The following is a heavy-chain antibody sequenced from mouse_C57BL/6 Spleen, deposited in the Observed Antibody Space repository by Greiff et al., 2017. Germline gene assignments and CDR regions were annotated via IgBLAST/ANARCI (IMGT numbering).Heavy chain of an antibody. CDR2: IDPETGGT. Sequence: QVHVKQSGAELVRPGASVTLSCKASGYTFTDYEMHWVKQTPVHGLEWIGAIDPETGGTAYNQKFKGKAILTADKSSSTAYMELRSLTSEDSAVYYCTHDGSSFAWFAYWGQGTLVTVSA. J-gene: IGHJ3*01. D-gene: IGHD2-3*01. V-gene: IGHV1-15*01. CDR3: THDGSSFAWFAY. CDR1: GYTFTDYE.